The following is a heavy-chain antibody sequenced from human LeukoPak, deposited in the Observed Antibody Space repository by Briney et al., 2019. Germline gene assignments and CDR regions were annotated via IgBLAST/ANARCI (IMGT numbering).Heavy chain of an antibody. Sequence: GGSLRLSCAASGFSFRNYWMGWVRQAPGKGLEWVANTKPDGSAEYYADSVRGRFTASRDNANNLLYLQMNRLIAEDTAVYYCARDGGLHTNFDYWGQGTLLTVSS. CDR3: ARDGGLHTNFDY. CDR2: TKPDGSAE. CDR1: GFSFRNYW. V-gene: IGHV3-7*01. J-gene: IGHJ4*02. D-gene: IGHD2-15*01.